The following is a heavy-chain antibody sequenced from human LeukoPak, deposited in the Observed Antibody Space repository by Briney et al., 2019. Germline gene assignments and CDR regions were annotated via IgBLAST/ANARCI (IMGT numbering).Heavy chain of an antibody. CDR1: GGTIRGYY. V-gene: IGHV4-59*08. D-gene: IGHD6-13*01. J-gene: IGHJ4*02. CDR2: INYSGST. Sequence: PSETLRLSCAVSGGTIRGYYRCWIRQPPGKGLEWIGSINYSGSTNYSPSLRSRHTISVDTSKSQFSLRLNSVTAADSAVYYCAGRSGYSGYWGQGTLVTVSS. CDR3: AGRSGYSGY.